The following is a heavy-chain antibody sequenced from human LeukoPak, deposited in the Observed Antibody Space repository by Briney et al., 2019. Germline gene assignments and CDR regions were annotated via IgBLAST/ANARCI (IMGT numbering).Heavy chain of an antibody. CDR2: INHSGST. D-gene: IGHD4-17*01. CDR1: GGSFSGYY. CDR3: TSTVPFDY. J-gene: IGHJ4*02. V-gene: IGHV4-34*01. Sequence: PSETLSLTCAVYGGSFSGYYWSWIRQPPGKGLEWIGEINHSGSTNYNPSLKSRVTISVDTSKNQFSLKLSSVTAADTAVYYCTSTVPFDYWGQGTLVTVSS.